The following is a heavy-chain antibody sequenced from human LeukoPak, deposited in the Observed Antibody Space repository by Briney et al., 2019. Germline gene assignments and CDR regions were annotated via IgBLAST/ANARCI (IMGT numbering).Heavy chain of an antibody. D-gene: IGHD6-13*01. CDR1: GFTFSSYS. V-gene: IGHV3-48*01. Sequence: GGFLRLSCAASGFTFSSYSMNWVRQAPGKGLEWVSYISSSSSTIYYPDSVKGRFTISRDNSKNTLYLQMNSLRAEDTAVYYCAKDPYSSSWSNWFDPWGQGTLVTVSS. CDR3: AKDPYSSSWSNWFDP. CDR2: ISSSSSTI. J-gene: IGHJ5*02.